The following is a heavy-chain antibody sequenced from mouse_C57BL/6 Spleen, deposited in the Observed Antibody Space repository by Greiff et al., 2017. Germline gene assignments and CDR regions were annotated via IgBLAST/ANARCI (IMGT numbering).Heavy chain of an antibody. J-gene: IGHJ2*01. CDR2: IYPGSGST. Sequence: QVQLQQPGAELVKPGASVKMSCKASGYTFNSYWITWVKQRPGQGLEWIGDIYPGSGSTNYNEKFKSKATLTVDTSSSTAYMQISILSSENSAVYYGARFDYYSSSCYWGQGTTLTVSS. CDR1: GYTFNSYW. CDR3: ARFDYYSSSCY. D-gene: IGHD1-1*01. V-gene: IGHV1-55*01.